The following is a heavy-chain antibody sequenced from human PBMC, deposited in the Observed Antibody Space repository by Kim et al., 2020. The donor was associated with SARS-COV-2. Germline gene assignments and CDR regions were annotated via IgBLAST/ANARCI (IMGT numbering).Heavy chain of an antibody. J-gene: IGHJ4*02. CDR1: GFSFSDNW. CDR3: AKVGYDWSIDY. CDR2: IDSDGKIT. V-gene: IGHV3-74*01. D-gene: IGHD3-9*01. Sequence: GGSLRLSCAASGFSFSDNWMYWVRQAPGKGLVWVSRIDSDGKITNYADSVKGRFIISRDNGRNTLYLQMTSLRAEDTAVYYCAKVGYDWSIDYWGQGTLVTVSS.